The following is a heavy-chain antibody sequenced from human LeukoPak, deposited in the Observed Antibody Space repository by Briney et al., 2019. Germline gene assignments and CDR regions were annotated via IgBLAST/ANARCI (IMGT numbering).Heavy chain of an antibody. CDR3: AKGADG. Sequence: GGSLRLSCAASGFTFSTFAMSWVRRAPGQGLEWVSTISASGNSTYYTQSVKGRFTISRDNSENTLSLQMNSLRVEDTAVYYCAKGADGWGPGSMVAASS. V-gene: IGHV3-23*01. CDR2: ISASGNST. CDR1: GFTFSTFA. J-gene: IGHJ4*02.